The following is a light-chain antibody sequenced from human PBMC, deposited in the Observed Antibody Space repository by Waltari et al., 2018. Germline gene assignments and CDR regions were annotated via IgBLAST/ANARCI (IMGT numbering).Light chain of an antibody. Sequence: QAVVTQEPSLTVSPGGTVTLTCGPSTGTVTSGLYPYWFQQKPGQAPRTLIYDTSNKHSWTPARFSGSLLGGKAALTLSGAQPEDEAEYYCLLSYNAAGGVFGGGTKLTVL. CDR1: TGTVTSGLY. J-gene: IGLJ2*01. CDR2: DTS. V-gene: IGLV7-46*01. CDR3: LLSYNAAGGV.